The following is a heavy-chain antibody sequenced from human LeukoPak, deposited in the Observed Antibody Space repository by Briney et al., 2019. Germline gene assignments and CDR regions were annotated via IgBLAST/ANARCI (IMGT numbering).Heavy chain of an antibody. D-gene: IGHD3-22*01. CDR3: EGNGGYS. Sequence: NASETLSLTCTVSGGSISSSSYYWGWIRQPPGKGLEWIGSIYYSGSTYYNPSLKSRVTISVDTSKNQFSLKLSSVTAADTAVYYCEGNGGYSWSQGTLVTVSS. J-gene: IGHJ5*02. CDR1: GGSISSSSYY. CDR2: IYYSGST. V-gene: IGHV4-39*07.